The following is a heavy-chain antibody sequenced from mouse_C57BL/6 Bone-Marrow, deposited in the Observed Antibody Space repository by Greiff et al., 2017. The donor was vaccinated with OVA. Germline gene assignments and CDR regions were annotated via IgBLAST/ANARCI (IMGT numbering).Heavy chain of an antibody. CDR1: GFNIKDDY. V-gene: IGHV14-4*01. Sequence: VQLKESGAELVRPGASVKLSCTASGFNIKDDYMHWVKQRPEPGLEWIGWIDPENGDTEYASKFQGKATITADTSSNTAYLKLSSLTSEDTAVYYCTTIDAMDDWGQGTSVTVSS. CDR3: TTIDAMDD. J-gene: IGHJ4*01. CDR2: IDPENGDT.